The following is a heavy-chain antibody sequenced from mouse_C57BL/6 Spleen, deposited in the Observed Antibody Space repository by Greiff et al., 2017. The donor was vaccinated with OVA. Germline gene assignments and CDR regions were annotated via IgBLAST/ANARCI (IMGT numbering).Heavy chain of an antibody. CDR3: AREAYYSNYEAWFAY. D-gene: IGHD2-5*01. J-gene: IGHJ3*01. CDR1: GFTFSSYA. Sequence: EVQLVESGGGLVKPGGSLKLSCAASGFTFSSYAMSWVRQTPEKRLEWVATIIDGGSYTYYPDNVKGRFPLSRDNAKNNLYLQMSQLKSEDTAMYYCAREAYYSNYEAWFAYWGQGTLVTVSA. CDR2: IIDGGSYT. V-gene: IGHV5-4*01.